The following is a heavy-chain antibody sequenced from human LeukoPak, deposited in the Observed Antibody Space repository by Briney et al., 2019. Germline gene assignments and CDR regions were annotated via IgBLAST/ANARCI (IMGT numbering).Heavy chain of an antibody. CDR1: GFTVSSNS. D-gene: IGHD6-19*01. CDR3: ARAPTFSGWFDY. CDR2: ISGSGGST. V-gene: IGHV3-23*01. Sequence: PGGSLRLSCTVSGFTVSSNSMSWVRQAPGKGLEWVSAISGSGGSTYYADSVKGRFTISRDNAKNSLYLQMNSLRVEDTAVYYCARAPTFSGWFDYWGQGTLVTVSS. J-gene: IGHJ4*02.